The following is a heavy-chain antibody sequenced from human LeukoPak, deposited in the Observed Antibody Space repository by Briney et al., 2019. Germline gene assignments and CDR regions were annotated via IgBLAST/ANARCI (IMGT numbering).Heavy chain of an antibody. J-gene: IGHJ3*02. D-gene: IGHD3-10*01. V-gene: IGHV4-39*01. CDR2: INYSGST. Sequence: SETLSLTCSVSGDSISSNYYYWGWIRQPPGKGLEWIESINYSGSTHYHPSLKSRATISVDTSKTQFSLKVNSVTAADTAVYYCARHADGHNLITAFDIWGQGTMVTVSS. CDR3: ARHADGHNLITAFDI. CDR1: GDSISSNYYY.